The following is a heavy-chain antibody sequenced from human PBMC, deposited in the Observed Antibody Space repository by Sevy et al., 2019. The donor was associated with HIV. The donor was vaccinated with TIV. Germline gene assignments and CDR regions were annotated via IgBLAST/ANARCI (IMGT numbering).Heavy chain of an antibody. Sequence: GGSLRLSCAASGFTFSSYAMSWVRQAPEKGLEWVSTISGSGDTTYYADSVKGRFTISSDNSENSLYLQMSSLRADDTAVYYCARDHVKDGKGGDYYYHAMDVWGRGTTVTVSS. CDR3: ARDHVKDGKGGDYYYHAMDV. D-gene: IGHD3-16*01. V-gene: IGHV3-23*01. CDR2: ISGSGDTT. J-gene: IGHJ6*02. CDR1: GFTFSSYA.